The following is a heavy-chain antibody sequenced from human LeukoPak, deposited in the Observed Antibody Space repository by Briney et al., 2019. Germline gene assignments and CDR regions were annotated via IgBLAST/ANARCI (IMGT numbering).Heavy chain of an antibody. D-gene: IGHD6-13*01. CDR3: AREEGAYSSSWYGY. Sequence: PSETLSLTCTVSGGSISSSSYYWGWIRQPPGKGLEWIGSIYYSGSTYYNPSLKSRVTISVDTSKNQFSLKLSSVTAADTAVYYCAREEGAYSSSWYGYWGQGTLVTVSS. CDR1: GGSISSSSYY. J-gene: IGHJ4*02. CDR2: IYYSGST. V-gene: IGHV4-39*07.